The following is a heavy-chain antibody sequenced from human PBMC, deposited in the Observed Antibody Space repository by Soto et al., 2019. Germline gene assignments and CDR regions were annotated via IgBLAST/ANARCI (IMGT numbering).Heavy chain of an antibody. V-gene: IGHV1-46*01. CDR2: INPSGGST. D-gene: IGHD2-2*02. CDR1: GYTFTSYY. Sequence: ASVKVSCKASGYTFTSYYMHWVRQAPGQGLEWMGIINPSGGSTSYAQKFQGRVTMTRDTSTSTVYMELSSLRSEDTAVYYCARDGCESDIVVVPAAIHPTSLYYWGQGTLVTVSS. CDR3: ARDGCESDIVVVPAAIHPTSLYY. J-gene: IGHJ4*02.